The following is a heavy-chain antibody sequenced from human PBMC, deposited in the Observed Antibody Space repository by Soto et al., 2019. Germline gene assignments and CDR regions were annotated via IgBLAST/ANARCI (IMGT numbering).Heavy chain of an antibody. Sequence: ASVKVSCKASGYTFIHYYIHWVRQAPGQGLEWMAIINPNGGNTNYAQKLQGRVTMTTDTSTSTAYMELRSLRSDDTAVYYCANGGDYGDYVLMGAFDIWGQGTMVTVSS. CDR3: ANGGDYGDYVLMGAFDI. D-gene: IGHD4-17*01. CDR1: GYTFIHYY. CDR2: INPNGGNT. V-gene: IGHV1-46*01. J-gene: IGHJ3*02.